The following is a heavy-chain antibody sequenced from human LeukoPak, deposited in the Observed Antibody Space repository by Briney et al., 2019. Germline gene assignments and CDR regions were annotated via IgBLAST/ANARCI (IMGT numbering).Heavy chain of an antibody. CDR2: INPNSGGT. CDR3: AREYGSSHGFDP. Sequence: ASVKVPCKASGYTFTGYYMHWVRQAPGQGLEWMGWINPNSGGTNYAQKFQGRVTMTRDTSISTAYMELSRLRSDDTAVYYCAREYGSSHGFDPWGQGTLVTVSS. V-gene: IGHV1-2*02. J-gene: IGHJ5*02. D-gene: IGHD6-13*01. CDR1: GYTFTGYY.